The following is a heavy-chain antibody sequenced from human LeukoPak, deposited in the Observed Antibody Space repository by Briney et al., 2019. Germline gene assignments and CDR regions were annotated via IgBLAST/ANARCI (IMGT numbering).Heavy chain of an antibody. CDR1: GFTFSNAW. D-gene: IGHD1-1*01. J-gene: IGHJ6*02. CDR2: IKSKSEGGTI. Sequence: GSLRLSCAASGFTFSNAWMSWVRQAPGKGLEWVGRIKSKSEGGTIDYAAPVKGRFIISRDDSKNTFYLQMNSLKTEDTAVYYCTPWSGMDVWGQGTTVTVSS. CDR3: TPWSGMDV. V-gene: IGHV3-15*01.